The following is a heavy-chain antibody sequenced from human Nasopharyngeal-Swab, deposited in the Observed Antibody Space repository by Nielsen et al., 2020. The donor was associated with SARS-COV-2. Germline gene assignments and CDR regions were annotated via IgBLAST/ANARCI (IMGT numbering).Heavy chain of an antibody. V-gene: IGHV3-15*01. Sequence: GESLKISCAASGIAFGRAWMTWVRQAPGKGLEWVGRIKPIVDGGTIDYGSSVKGRFTISRDNSKNVVYLQMNALKTEDTAVYYCTTFHVTALDPDSWGQGTLVTVSS. D-gene: IGHD1-1*01. CDR2: IKPIVDGGTI. CDR3: TTFHVTALDPDS. J-gene: IGHJ4*02. CDR1: GIAFGRAW.